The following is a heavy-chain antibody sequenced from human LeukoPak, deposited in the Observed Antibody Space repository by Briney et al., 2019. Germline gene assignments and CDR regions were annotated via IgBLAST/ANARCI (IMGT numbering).Heavy chain of an antibody. V-gene: IGHV1-46*01. Sequence: GASVKVSCKASGYTFTSYDINWVRQAPGQGLEWMGIINPSGGSTSYAQKFQGRVTMTRDMSTSTVYMELSSLRSEDTAVYYCARTARFGELLSPPGDYWGQGTLVTVSS. D-gene: IGHD3-10*01. CDR2: INPSGGST. CDR1: GYTFTSYD. J-gene: IGHJ4*02. CDR3: ARTARFGELLSPPGDY.